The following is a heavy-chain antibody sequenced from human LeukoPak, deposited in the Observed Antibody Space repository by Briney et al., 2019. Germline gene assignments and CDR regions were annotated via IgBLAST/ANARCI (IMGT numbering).Heavy chain of an antibody. CDR1: GGSISSYY. J-gene: IGHJ4*02. V-gene: IGHV4-59*08. Sequence: PSETLSYTCTVSGGSISSYYWSWIRQPPGKGLEWIGYTYYTGSTNYNPSLKSRVTISVDTSKNQFSLKLSSVTAADTAVYYCATPTFYYDSGDYYFHYCGQRALVTVSS. CDR2: TYYTGST. D-gene: IGHD3-10*01. CDR3: ATPTFYYDSGDYYFHY.